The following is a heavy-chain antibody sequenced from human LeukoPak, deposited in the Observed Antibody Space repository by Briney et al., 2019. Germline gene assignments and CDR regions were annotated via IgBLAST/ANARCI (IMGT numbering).Heavy chain of an antibody. J-gene: IGHJ6*02. D-gene: IGHD6-13*01. CDR3: YRPQQQLGGGLYYYYGMDV. Sequence: AVTLSFTASGGTFSIYAISWVRQAPGQGLEWMGRIIPILGIANYSQKFQGKVTITADKSTSTAYMYLNSLRFEDTAVYYCYRPQQQLGGGLYYYYGMDVGGQGTTVTVS. CDR2: IIPILGIA. CDR1: GGTFSIYA. V-gene: IGHV1-69*04.